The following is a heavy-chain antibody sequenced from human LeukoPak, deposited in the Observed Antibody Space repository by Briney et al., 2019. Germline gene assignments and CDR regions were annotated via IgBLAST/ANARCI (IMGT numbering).Heavy chain of an antibody. CDR1: GGSFSGYY. J-gene: IGHJ3*02. CDR3: ARDWIQLWLRAFDI. Sequence: SETLSLTCAVYGGSFSGYYWSWIRQPPGKGLEWIGEINHSGSTNYNPSLKSRVTISVDTSKNQFSLKLSSVTAADTAVYYCARDWIQLWLRAFDIWGQGTMVTVSS. CDR2: INHSGST. D-gene: IGHD5-18*01. V-gene: IGHV4-34*01.